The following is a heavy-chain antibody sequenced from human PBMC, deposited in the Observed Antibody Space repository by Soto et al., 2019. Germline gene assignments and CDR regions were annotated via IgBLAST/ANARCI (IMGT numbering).Heavy chain of an antibody. CDR2: VIRVFDTA. CDR1: GDTFDTYA. CDR3: ARGLGASTRDRECSRHTCYVAGGY. D-gene: IGHD2-2*01. V-gene: IGHV1-69*01. J-gene: IGHJ4*02. Sequence: QVQLVQSGAEVKKPGSSVRISCKASGDTFDTYAFTWVRQAPGQGLEWLGGVIRVFDTAHYAQHFQGRVTITADEFSSTAYLELRSLRPEDTAVYYCARGLGASTRDRECSRHTCYVAGGYWGQGTLVTVSS.